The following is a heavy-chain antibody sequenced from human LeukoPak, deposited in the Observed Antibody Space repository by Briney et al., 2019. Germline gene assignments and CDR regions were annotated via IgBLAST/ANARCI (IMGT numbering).Heavy chain of an antibody. D-gene: IGHD3-22*01. CDR3: ARDPQGPDYYDSSGPYYFDY. CDR2: IYYSGST. V-gene: IGHV4-59*01. Sequence: ASETLSLTCTVSGGSISSYYWSWIRQPPGKGLEWIGYIYYSGSTNYNPSLKSRVTISVDTSKNQFSLKLSSVTAADTAVYYCARDPQGPDYYDSSGPYYFDYWGLGTLVTVSS. J-gene: IGHJ4*02. CDR1: GGSISSYY.